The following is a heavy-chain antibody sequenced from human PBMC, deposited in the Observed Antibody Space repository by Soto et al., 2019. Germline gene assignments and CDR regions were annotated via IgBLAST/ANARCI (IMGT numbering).Heavy chain of an antibody. D-gene: IGHD4-17*01. V-gene: IGHV1-2*04. Sequence: ASVKVSGKASGYTFTGYYMHWVRQAPGQGLEWMGWINPNSGGTNYAQKFQGWVTMTRDTSISTAYMELSRLRSDDTAVYYCARGSLNYGDWYAFDIWGQGTMVTVSS. CDR1: GYTFTGYY. CDR2: INPNSGGT. CDR3: ARGSLNYGDWYAFDI. J-gene: IGHJ3*02.